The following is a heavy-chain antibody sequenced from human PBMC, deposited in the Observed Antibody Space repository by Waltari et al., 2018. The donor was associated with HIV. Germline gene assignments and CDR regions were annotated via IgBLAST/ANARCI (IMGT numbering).Heavy chain of an antibody. D-gene: IGHD2-2*01. V-gene: IGHV3-48*01. CDR2: IGSSSTTI. CDR3: ARDYCSSTSCTVDY. CDR1: GFIFRTYS. J-gene: IGHJ4*02. Sequence: EVQLVESGGGLVQPGGSLRLSCAASGFIFRTYSRNWVRQAPGKGLDWVSPIGSSSTTIYYADSLKGRFTISRDNAKNSLYLQMNSRRAEDTAVYYCARDYCSSTSCTVDYWGQGTLVTVSS.